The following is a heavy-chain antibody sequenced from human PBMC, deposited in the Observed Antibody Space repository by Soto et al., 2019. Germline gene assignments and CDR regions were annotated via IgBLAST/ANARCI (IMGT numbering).Heavy chain of an antibody. V-gene: IGHV4-30-4*01. Sequence: TSETLSLTCTVSGGSISSGDYYWSWIRQPPGKGLEWIGYIYYSGSTYYNPSLKSRVTISVDTSKNQLSLKLSSVTAADTAVYYCARRYSSSWHPIDYWGQGTLVTVSS. D-gene: IGHD6-13*01. CDR1: GGSISSGDYY. CDR2: IYYSGST. J-gene: IGHJ4*02. CDR3: ARRYSSSWHPIDY.